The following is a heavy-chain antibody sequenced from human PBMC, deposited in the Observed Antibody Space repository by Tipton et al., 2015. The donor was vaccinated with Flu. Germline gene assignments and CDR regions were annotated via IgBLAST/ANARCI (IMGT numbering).Heavy chain of an antibody. Sequence: TLSLTCSVSNFSITSGYYWGWIRQPPGKGLEWIGSIYYSGNTYYNPSLESRVTISVDTSKNHFSLRLTSVTATDTAIYYCARCYVGYPHIYWDQRSLVTVSS. CDR3: ARCYVGYPHIY. D-gene: IGHD2-2*01. CDR2: IYYSGNT. V-gene: IGHV4-38-2*02. J-gene: IGHJ4*02. CDR1: NFSITSGYY.